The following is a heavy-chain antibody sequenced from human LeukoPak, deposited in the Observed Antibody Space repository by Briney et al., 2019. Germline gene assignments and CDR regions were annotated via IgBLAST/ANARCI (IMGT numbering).Heavy chain of an antibody. J-gene: IGHJ4*02. V-gene: IGHV3-53*01. CDR3: ARVKLTVATNYFDY. D-gene: IGHD5-12*01. CDR1: GFTVSGNY. CDR2: IYSGGST. Sequence: GGSLRLSCADSGFTVSGNYMSWVRQPPGKGLEWVSLIYSGGSTFYAASVKGRFTVSRDNSKNPLYLHMNRLRADDTAVYYCARVKLTVATNYFDYWGQGTLVTVSS.